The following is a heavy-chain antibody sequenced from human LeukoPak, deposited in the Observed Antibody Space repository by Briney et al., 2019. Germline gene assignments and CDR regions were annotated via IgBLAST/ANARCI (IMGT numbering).Heavy chain of an antibody. J-gene: IGHJ4*02. CDR3: AKEQSGTRGWYTVDY. V-gene: IGHV3-23*01. CDR2: IRPDGDRT. CDR1: GFTFSTYA. Sequence: LPGGPLRLSCAASGFTFSTYAITWVRQGPGKGLEWVSAIRPDGDRTYYANSVRGRFTISRDNSKDTVYLQINGLRVEDTAVYYCAKEQSGTRGWYTVDYWGQGTLVTVSS. D-gene: IGHD6-19*01.